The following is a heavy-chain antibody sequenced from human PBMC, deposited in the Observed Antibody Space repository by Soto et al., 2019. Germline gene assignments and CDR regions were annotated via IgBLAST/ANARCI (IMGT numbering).Heavy chain of an antibody. CDR3: ARDRCTNGVCLNFDY. J-gene: IGHJ4*02. CDR1: GGTFSSYA. Sequence: SVKVSCKASGGTFSSYAISWVRQAPGQGLEWMGGIIPIFGTANYAQKFQGRVTITADESTSTAYMELSSLRSEDTAVYYCARDRCTNGVCLNFDYWGQGTLVTVSS. D-gene: IGHD2-8*01. V-gene: IGHV1-69*13. CDR2: IIPIFGTA.